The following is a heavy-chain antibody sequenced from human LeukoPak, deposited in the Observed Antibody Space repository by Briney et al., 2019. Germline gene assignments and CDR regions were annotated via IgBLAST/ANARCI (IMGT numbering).Heavy chain of an antibody. J-gene: IGHJ5*02. Sequence: SETLSLTCTVSGGSISSYYWSWIRQPPGKGLEWIGYIYYSGSTNYNPSLKSRVTISVVTSKNQFSLKLSSVTAADTAVYYCAREAYSSSRAWFDPWGQGTLVTVSS. D-gene: IGHD6-6*01. CDR1: GGSISSYY. CDR2: IYYSGST. CDR3: AREAYSSSRAWFDP. V-gene: IGHV4-59*01.